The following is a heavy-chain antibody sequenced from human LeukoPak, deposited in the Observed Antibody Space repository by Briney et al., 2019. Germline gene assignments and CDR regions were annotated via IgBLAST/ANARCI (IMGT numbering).Heavy chain of an antibody. CDR2: ISSSSSYI. CDR3: ARDGVEPATYYYYMDV. CDR1: GFTFSSYS. J-gene: IGHJ6*03. V-gene: IGHV3-21*01. D-gene: IGHD2-2*01. Sequence: GGSLRLSCAASGFTFSSYSMNWVRQAPGKGLEWVSSISSSSSYIYYADSAKGRFTISRDNAKNSLYLQMNSLRAEDTAVYYCARDGVEPATYYYYMDVWGKGTTVTVSS.